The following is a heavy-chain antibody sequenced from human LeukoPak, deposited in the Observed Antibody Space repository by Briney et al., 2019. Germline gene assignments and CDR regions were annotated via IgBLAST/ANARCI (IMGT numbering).Heavy chain of an antibody. V-gene: IGHV4-39*02. J-gene: IGHJ4*02. CDR1: GFTFSSYS. D-gene: IGHD4-11*01. Sequence: PGGSLRLSCAASGFTFSSYSMNWVRQSPGKGLEWIGSIYSGGETHYNPSLNSRVTIFLDTSKNRFSLNLISVTATDTAVYYCVRDYSNFVQGDWGQGTLVTVSS. CDR3: VRDYSNFVQGD. CDR2: IYSGGET.